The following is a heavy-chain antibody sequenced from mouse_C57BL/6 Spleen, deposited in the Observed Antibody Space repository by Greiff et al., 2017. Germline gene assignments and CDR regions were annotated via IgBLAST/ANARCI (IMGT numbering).Heavy chain of an antibody. Sequence: VQLQQPGAELVKPGASVKLSCKASGYTFTSYWMHWVKQRPGQGLEWMGMIHPNSASTNYNEKFKSKATLTVDKSSSTAYMQLSSLTSEDSAVYYCATTVVAPYAMDYWGQGTSVTVSS. D-gene: IGHD1-1*01. CDR2: IHPNSAST. CDR3: ATTVVAPYAMDY. J-gene: IGHJ4*01. V-gene: IGHV1-64*01. CDR1: GYTFTSYW.